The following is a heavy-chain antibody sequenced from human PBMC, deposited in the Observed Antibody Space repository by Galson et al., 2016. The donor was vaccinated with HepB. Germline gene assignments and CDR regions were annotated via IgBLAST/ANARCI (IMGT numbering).Heavy chain of an antibody. Sequence: SLRLSCAVSGFTFSGYAMSWVRQAPGKGLEWVANIKHDGSEKYYVDSVKGRFIISRDNAKNSLYLQMNSLRAEDTAIYYCARDPPITINKGLRPYYFDYCGQGTRVTVSS. CDR3: ARDPPITINKGLRPYYFDY. CDR1: GFTFSGYA. D-gene: IGHD3-3*01. J-gene: IGHJ4*02. V-gene: IGHV3-7*03. CDR2: IKHDGSEK.